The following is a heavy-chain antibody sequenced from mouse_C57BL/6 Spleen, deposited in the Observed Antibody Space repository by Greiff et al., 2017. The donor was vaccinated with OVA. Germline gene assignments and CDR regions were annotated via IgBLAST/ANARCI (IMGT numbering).Heavy chain of an antibody. Sequence: EVQLQQSGPELVKPGASVKISCKASGYTFTDYYMNWVKQSHGKSLEWIGDINPNNGGTSYNQKFKGKATLTVDKSSSTAYMELRSLTSEDSAVYYCARDHSYGSSWFAYWGQGTLVTVSA. CDR3: ARDHSYGSSWFAY. D-gene: IGHD1-1*01. CDR2: INPNNGGT. CDR1: GYTFTDYY. V-gene: IGHV1-26*01. J-gene: IGHJ3*01.